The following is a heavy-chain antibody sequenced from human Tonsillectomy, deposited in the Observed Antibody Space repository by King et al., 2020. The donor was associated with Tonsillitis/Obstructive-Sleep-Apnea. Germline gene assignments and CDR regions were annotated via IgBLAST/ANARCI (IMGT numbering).Heavy chain of an antibody. CDR1: GFTFSNYE. D-gene: IGHD1-26*01. V-gene: IGHV3-48*03. Sequence: LVESGGGLVQPGGSLRLSCAASGFTFSNYEMNWVRQAPGKGLEWVSYISSSGSTIYYADSVKGRFTISRDNAKNSLYLQMNSLRAEDTAVYYCARWGELNYYYGMDVWGQGTTVTVSS. CDR3: ARWGELNYYYGMDV. J-gene: IGHJ6*02. CDR2: ISSSGSTI.